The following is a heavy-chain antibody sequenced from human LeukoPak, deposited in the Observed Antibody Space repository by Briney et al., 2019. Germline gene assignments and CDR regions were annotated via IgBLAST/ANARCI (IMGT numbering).Heavy chain of an antibody. Sequence: SQTLSLTCAVSGGSIRSGGYSWSWIRQPPGKGLEWIGYIYHSGSTYYNPSLKSRVTISVDRSKNQFSLKLSSVTAADTAVYXXXXXXXXXXATQKKYYYYGMDVWGQGTTVTVSS. CDR1: GGSIRSGGYS. CDR3: XXXXXXXXATQKKYYYYGMDV. J-gene: IGHJ6*02. D-gene: IGHD2-15*01. V-gene: IGHV4-30-2*01. CDR2: IYHSGST.